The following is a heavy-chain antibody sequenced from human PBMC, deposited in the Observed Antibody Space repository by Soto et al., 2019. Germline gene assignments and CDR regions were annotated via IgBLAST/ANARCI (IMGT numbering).Heavy chain of an antibody. Sequence: GRSRRLSAVASGFTVSNAWMSWVRPAPGKGLEWVRRIKSKTYGGTTDYAARVTGRFTISRDDSKNTLYLQMNSLKTEDTAVYYCTTDPPYSNYDYWGQGTLVTVSS. D-gene: IGHD4-4*01. CDR3: TTDPPYSNYDY. J-gene: IGHJ4*02. V-gene: IGHV3-15*01. CDR1: GFTVSNAW. CDR2: IKSKTYGGTT.